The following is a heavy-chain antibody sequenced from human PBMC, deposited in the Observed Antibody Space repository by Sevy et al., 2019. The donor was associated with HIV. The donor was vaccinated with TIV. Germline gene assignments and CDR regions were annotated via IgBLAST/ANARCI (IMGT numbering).Heavy chain of an antibody. CDR2: IRSSGSNK. CDR1: GFXFSNYD. V-gene: IGHV3-48*03. D-gene: IGHD2-2*01. J-gene: IGHJ5*02. Sequence: GGSLRLSCVAXGFXFSNYDMNWVRQAPGKGLEWVSKIRSSGSNKYYADSVKGRFTISRDNAKDSLNLQMNSLRAEDTAVYXCGRSEGAYXXGFDPWGQGTLVTVSS. CDR3: GRSEGAYXXGFDP.